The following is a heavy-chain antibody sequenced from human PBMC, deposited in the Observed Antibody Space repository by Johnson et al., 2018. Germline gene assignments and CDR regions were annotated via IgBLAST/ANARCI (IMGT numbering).Heavy chain of an antibody. CDR1: GFTFSSYG. D-gene: IGHD3-22*01. V-gene: IGHV3-30*03. CDR2: ISYDGSNK. Sequence: QVQLVESGGGVVQPGRSLRLSCAASGFTFSSYGMHWVRQAPGKGLEWVAVISYDGSNKYYADSVKGRFTISRDNSKNTRYLQMNSLRAEDTAVYYCARDYYDSSGPEYYYYYMDVWGKGTTVTVSS. J-gene: IGHJ6*03. CDR3: ARDYYDSSGPEYYYYYMDV.